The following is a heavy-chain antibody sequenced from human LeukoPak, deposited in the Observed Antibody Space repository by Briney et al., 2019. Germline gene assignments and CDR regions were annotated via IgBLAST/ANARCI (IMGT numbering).Heavy chain of an antibody. CDR2: IHTSGSP. J-gene: IGHJ4*02. D-gene: IGHD2-21*01. CDR1: GASISGHY. Sequence: PSETLSLTRNVSGASISGHYWSWIRHPAGKSLEWIGRIHTSGSPIYNPSLSSRVTMSVDTSKGQFSLTMNSLTAADTAIYYCARQRLDGDILGFDWWGQGTLVTVSS. V-gene: IGHV4-4*07. CDR3: ARQRLDGDILGFDW.